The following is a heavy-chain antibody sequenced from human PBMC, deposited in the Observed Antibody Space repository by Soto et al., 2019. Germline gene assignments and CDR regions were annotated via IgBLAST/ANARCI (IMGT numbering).Heavy chain of an antibody. CDR1: GFTFSSYA. V-gene: IGHV3-23*01. J-gene: IGHJ4*02. CDR2: ISGSGGST. D-gene: IGHD6-13*01. Sequence: EVQLLESGGGLVQPGGSLRLSCAASGFTFSSYAMSWVRQAPGKGLEWVSAISGSGGSTYYADPVKGRFTISRDNSKNTLYLQMNSLRAEDTAVYYCAKLYSSSWYVDYWGQGTLVTVSS. CDR3: AKLYSSSWYVDY.